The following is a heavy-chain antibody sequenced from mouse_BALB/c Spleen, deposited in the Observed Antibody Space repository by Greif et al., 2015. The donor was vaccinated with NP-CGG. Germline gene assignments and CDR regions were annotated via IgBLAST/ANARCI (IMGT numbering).Heavy chain of an antibody. D-gene: IGHD4-1*01. CDR2: INPSTGYT. CDR1: GYTFTSYW. Sequence: QVHVKQSGAELAKPGASVKMSCKASGYTFTSYWVHWVKQRPGQGLEWIGYINPSTGYTEYNQKFKDKATLTADKSSSTAYMQLSSLTSEDSAVYYCATGTYFDVWGAGTTVTVSS. CDR3: ATGTYFDV. J-gene: IGHJ1*01. V-gene: IGHV1-7*01.